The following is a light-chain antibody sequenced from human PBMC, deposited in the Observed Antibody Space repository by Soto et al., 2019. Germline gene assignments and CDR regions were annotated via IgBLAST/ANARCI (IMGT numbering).Light chain of an antibody. CDR3: QQRSNWPLT. J-gene: IGKJ5*01. V-gene: IGKV3-11*01. CDR1: QSVGSS. CDR2: DAF. Sequence: GLSKSTAALSLCTGERATLSCLASQSVGSSLAWYQQRPGQAPRLLIYDAFIRATGIPARFSGSESGTDFTLTISSLEPEDFAVYYCQQRSNWPLTFGQVTLLEIK.